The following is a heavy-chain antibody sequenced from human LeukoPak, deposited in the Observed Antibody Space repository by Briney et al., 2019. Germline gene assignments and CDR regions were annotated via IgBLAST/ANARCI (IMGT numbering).Heavy chain of an antibody. J-gene: IGHJ4*02. Sequence: GGSLRLSCAASGFTFSDYAMHWVRQAPGKGLEWVAVISYDGSNKNYADSVKGRFTISRDNSKNTLYLQMSSLRAEDTAVYHCATDSGYDHHGLFDYWGQGTLVTVSS. CDR1: GFTFSDYA. D-gene: IGHD5-12*01. V-gene: IGHV3-30*04. CDR3: ATDSGYDHHGLFDY. CDR2: ISYDGSNK.